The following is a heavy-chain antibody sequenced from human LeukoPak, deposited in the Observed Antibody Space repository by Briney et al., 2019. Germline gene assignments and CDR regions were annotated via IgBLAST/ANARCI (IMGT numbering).Heavy chain of an antibody. D-gene: IGHD5-24*01. J-gene: IGHJ4*02. V-gene: IGHV3-21*01. CDR3: ARVRRDGYNDPFDY. CDR1: GFTFSSYS. CDR2: ISSSSSYI. Sequence: GGSLRLSCAASGFTFSSYSMNWARQAPGKGLEWVSSISSSSSYIYYADSVKGRFTISRDNAKNSLYLQMNSLRAEDTAVYYCARVRRDGYNDPFDYWGQGTLVTVSS.